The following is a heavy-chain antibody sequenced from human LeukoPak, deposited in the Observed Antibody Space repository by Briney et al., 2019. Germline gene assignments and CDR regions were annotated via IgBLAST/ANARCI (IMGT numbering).Heavy chain of an antibody. J-gene: IGHJ4*02. V-gene: IGHV3-74*01. D-gene: IGHD3-22*01. CDR2: INSDGSST. CDR3: AKGDSSGYYYRPGYYFDY. Sequence: AGGSLRLSCAASGFTFSSYWMHWVRQAPGKGLVWVSRINSDGSSTSYADSVKGRFTISRDNAKNTLYLQMNSLRAEDTAVYYCAKGDSSGYYYRPGYYFDYWGQGTLVTVSS. CDR1: GFTFSSYW.